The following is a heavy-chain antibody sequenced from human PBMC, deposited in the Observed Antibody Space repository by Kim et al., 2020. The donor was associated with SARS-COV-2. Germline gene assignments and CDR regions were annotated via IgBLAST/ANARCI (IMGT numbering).Heavy chain of an antibody. J-gene: IGHJ4*02. CDR1: GFTFSSYA. D-gene: IGHD6-19*01. CDR2: ISYDGSNK. CDR3: ASGGSSGWFSPLDY. Sequence: GGSLRLSCAASGFTFSSYAMHWVRQAPGKGLEWVAVISYDGSNKYYADSVKGRFTISRDNSKNTLYLQMNSLRAEDTAVYYCASGGSSGWFSPLDYGGQGTGVSVSS. V-gene: IGHV3-30-3*01.